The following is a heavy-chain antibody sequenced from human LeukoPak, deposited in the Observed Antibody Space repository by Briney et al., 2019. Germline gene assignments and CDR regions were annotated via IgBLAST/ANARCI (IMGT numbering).Heavy chain of an antibody. CDR1: GFIFSDHY. J-gene: IGHJ6*02. D-gene: IGHD4-17*01. CDR3: ARDSFNGDHRIDYGMDV. CDR2: IRFDGTSK. Sequence: GGSLRLSCAASGFIFSDHYMDWVRQAPGKGLERVTFIRFDGTSKYYADSVKGRFTISRDNSGNTLYLQMNSLRAEDTAVYYCARDSFNGDHRIDYGMDVWGQGTTVTVSS. V-gene: IGHV3-30*02.